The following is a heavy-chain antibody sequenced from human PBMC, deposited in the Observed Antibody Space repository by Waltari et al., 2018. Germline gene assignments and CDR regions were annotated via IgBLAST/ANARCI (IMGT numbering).Heavy chain of an antibody. V-gene: IGHV3-21*01. J-gene: IGHJ5*02. CDR1: GFTFSSYS. CDR3: ARGGVPAAIQNWFDP. CDR2: ISSSSSYI. D-gene: IGHD2-2*01. Sequence: EVQLVESGGGLVKPGGSLRLSCAASGFTFSSYSMTWVRQAPGKGLEWVSSISSSSSYIYYADSVKGRFTISRDNAKNSLYLQINSLRAEDTAVYYCARGGVPAAIQNWFDPWGQGTLVTVSS.